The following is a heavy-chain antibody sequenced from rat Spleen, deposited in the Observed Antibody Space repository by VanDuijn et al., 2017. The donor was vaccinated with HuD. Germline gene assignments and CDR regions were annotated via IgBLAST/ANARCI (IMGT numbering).Heavy chain of an antibody. CDR2: IRTKPNNYAT. J-gene: IGHJ4*01. CDR3: TANYGGYSVMDA. V-gene: IGHV10-5*01. D-gene: IGHD1-11*01. CDR1: GFTFSNAA. Sequence: VQVVESGGGLVQPKESLKISCAASGFTFSNAAMYWVRQAPGKGLEWVARIRTKPNNYATYYADSVKGRFTISRDDSKSMVYLQMDNLKTEDTAMYYCTANYGGYSVMDAWGQGASVTVSS.